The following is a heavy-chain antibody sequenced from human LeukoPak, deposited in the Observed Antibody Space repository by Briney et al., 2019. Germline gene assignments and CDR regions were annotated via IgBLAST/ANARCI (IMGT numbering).Heavy chain of an antibody. D-gene: IGHD2-2*02. CDR2: IYYSGNT. CDR1: GGSISNSNYY. V-gene: IGHV4-39*01. Sequence: PSETLSLTCTVSGGSISNSNYYWGWIRQPPGKGLEWIGSIYYSGNTFYNPSLKSRVTKSVDTSKNQFSLRLSSVTAADTAVYCCATMPYVSGIFQLPYKSFDHWGQGTMVTVSS. J-gene: IGHJ4*02. CDR3: ATMPYVSGIFQLPYKSFDH.